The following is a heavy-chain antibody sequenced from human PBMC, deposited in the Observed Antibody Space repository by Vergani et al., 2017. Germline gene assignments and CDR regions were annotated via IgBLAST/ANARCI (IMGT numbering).Heavy chain of an antibody. J-gene: IGHJ6*03. CDR2: IRSKANSYAT. V-gene: IGHV3-73*01. CDR3: TRHRPYYDMLTGYQYYYMDV. Sequence: VQLVESGGGVVQPGRSLRLSCAASGFTFSSYAMHWVRQAPGKGLEWVGRIRSKANSYATAYDASVKGRFTISSDDSKNTAYLQMNSLKTEDTAAYYCTRHRPYYDMLTGYQYYYMDVWGKGTTVTVSS. D-gene: IGHD3-9*01. CDR1: GFTFSSYA.